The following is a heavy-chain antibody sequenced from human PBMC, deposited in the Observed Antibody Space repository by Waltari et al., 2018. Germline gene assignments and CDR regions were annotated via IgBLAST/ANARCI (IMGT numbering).Heavy chain of an antibody. CDR2: IYSTGST. V-gene: IGHV4-39*07. CDR3: ARTRSGWPIDFDL. Sequence: QLQLQESGPGLVKPSETLSLTCTVSGGSISSSSYYWGWIRQPPGKGLGGIGSIYSTGSTYYNPSLKRRVTISVDTSNNQFSPKLNSVTAADTAVYYCARTRSGWPIDFDLWGRGTLVTVSS. J-gene: IGHJ2*01. CDR1: GGSISSSSYY. D-gene: IGHD6-19*01.